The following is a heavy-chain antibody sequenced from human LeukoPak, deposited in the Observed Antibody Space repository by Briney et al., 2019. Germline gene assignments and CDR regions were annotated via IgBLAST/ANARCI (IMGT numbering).Heavy chain of an antibody. Sequence: PSGTLSLTCSVSGGSINNYYWIWIRRPPGKGLEWIGDIYYTGSTNYNPSLKRRVTVSVDTPKNQFSLKLRSVTAADTAVYYCARIGRVGGYYFDHWGQGTLVTVSS. D-gene: IGHD3-16*01. V-gene: IGHV4-59*01. J-gene: IGHJ4*02. CDR2: IYYTGST. CDR1: GGSINNYY. CDR3: ARIGRVGGYYFDH.